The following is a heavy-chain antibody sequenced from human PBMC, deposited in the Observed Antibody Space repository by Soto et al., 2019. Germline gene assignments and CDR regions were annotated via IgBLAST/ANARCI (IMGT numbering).Heavy chain of an antibody. CDR1: GFTFSSYA. D-gene: IGHD3-10*01. J-gene: IGHJ6*03. CDR2: ISGSGGST. CDR3: AKDYYMVRGGLSLPYYYYMDV. Sequence: GGSLRLSCAASGFTFSSYAMSWVHQAPGKGLEWVSAISGSGGSTYYADSVKGRFTISRDNSKNTLYLQMNSLRAEDTAVYYCAKDYYMVRGGLSLPYYYYMDVWGKGTTVTVSS. V-gene: IGHV3-23*01.